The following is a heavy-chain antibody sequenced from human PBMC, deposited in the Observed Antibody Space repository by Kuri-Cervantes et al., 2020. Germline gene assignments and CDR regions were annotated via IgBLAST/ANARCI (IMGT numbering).Heavy chain of an antibody. D-gene: IGHD2-15*01. J-gene: IGHJ5*02. CDR3: ARQRVAAEYWFDP. CDR2: IYPGDSDT. V-gene: IGHV5-51*01. CDR1: GYSFTSYW. Sequence: GESLKISWKGSGYSFTSYWIGWGRQMPGKGLEWMGIIYPGDSDTRYSPSFQGQVTISADKSISTAYLQWSSLKASDTAMYYCARQRVAAEYWFDPWGQGTLVTVSS.